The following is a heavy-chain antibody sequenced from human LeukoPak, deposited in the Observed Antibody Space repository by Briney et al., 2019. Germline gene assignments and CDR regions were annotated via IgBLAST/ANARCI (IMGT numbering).Heavy chain of an antibody. J-gene: IGHJ6*03. CDR1: GGSFSGYY. CDR2: INHSGST. D-gene: IGHD6-6*01. V-gene: IGHV4-34*01. CDR3: ARDGVSEYSSSWAIYYYYYMDV. Sequence: SETLSLTCAVYGGSFSGYYWSWIRQPPGKGLEWIGEINHSGSTNYNPSLKSRVTISVDTSKNQFSLKLSSVTAEDTAVYYCARDGVSEYSSSWAIYYYYYMDVWGKGTTVTVSS.